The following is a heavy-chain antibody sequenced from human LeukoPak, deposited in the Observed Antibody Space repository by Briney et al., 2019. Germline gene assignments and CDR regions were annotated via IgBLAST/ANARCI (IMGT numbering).Heavy chain of an antibody. CDR3: ARDLSPPHYDFWSGYYRYTIPPQKYGMDV. CDR2: INPNSGGT. D-gene: IGHD3-3*01. CDR1: GYTFTGYY. Sequence: ASVKVSCKASGYTFTGYYMHWVRQAPGQGLEWMGWINPNSGGTNYAQKFQGRVTMTRDTSISTAYMELSRLRSDDTAVYYCARDLSPPHYDFWSGYYRYTIPPQKYGMDVWGQGTTVTVSS. J-gene: IGHJ6*02. V-gene: IGHV1-2*02.